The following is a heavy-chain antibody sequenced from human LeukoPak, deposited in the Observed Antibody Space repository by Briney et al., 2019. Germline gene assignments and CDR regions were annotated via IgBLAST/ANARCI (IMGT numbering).Heavy chain of an antibody. V-gene: IGHV4-39*01. J-gene: IGHJ4*02. CDR2: IYYSGST. CDR1: GGSISSSTYH. D-gene: IGHD3-10*01. CDR3: AANYYGSGSYSYGFDY. Sequence: SESLSLTCTVSGGSISSSTYHWGWIRQPPGKGLEWIGSIYYSGSTYYNPSLKSRVTRSVDTSKNQFSVKMSSVTAADTGVYYCAANYYGSGSYSYGFDYWGQGTLVTVSS.